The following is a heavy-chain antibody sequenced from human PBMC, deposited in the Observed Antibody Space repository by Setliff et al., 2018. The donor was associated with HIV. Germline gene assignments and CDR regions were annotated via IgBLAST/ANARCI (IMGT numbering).Heavy chain of an antibody. CDR1: GFSVSTYW. CDR2: IEKDGSEK. J-gene: IGHJ4*02. Sequence: GGSLRLSCAASGFSVSTYWMNWVRQAPGKGLEWVANIEKDGSEKYYVDSVKGRFAISRDNAKNSLYLQMNSLRAEDTAVYYCARGHYSSSSGWGQGALVTVSS. CDR3: ARGHYSSSSG. D-gene: IGHD6-6*01. V-gene: IGHV3-7*03.